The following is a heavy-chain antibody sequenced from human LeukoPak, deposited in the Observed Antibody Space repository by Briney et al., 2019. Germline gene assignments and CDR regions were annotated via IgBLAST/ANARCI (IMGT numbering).Heavy chain of an antibody. CDR1: GFTVTWAG. Sequence: GGSLRLSCAASGFTVTWAGMTWLRQAPGKGLEWVSRIRSKGDGGTIYHAAPVKGRFTMSREDSTNTLYLQMNSLTTEDTAVYYCTTYTSAFFDRWGQGILVTASS. V-gene: IGHV3-15*01. D-gene: IGHD3-3*02. CDR2: IRSKGDGGTI. J-gene: IGHJ4*02. CDR3: TTYTSAFFDR.